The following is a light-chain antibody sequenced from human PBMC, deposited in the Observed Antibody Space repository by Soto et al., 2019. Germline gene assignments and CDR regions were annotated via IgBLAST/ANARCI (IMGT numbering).Light chain of an antibody. Sequence: NFMLTQPHSGSESPGKTVIISCTRSSGSIASNYVQWYQQRPGSSPTTVIYEDNQRPSGVPDRFSGSIDSSSNSASLTISGLETEDEADYYCQSYDATNQVFGGGTKLTLL. J-gene: IGLJ3*02. V-gene: IGLV6-57*01. CDR2: EDN. CDR3: QSYDATNQV. CDR1: SGSIASNY.